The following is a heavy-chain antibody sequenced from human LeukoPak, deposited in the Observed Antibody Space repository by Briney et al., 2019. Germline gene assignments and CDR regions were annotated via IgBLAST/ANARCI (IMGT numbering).Heavy chain of an antibody. V-gene: IGHV5-51*01. CDR2: IYPGDSDT. J-gene: IGHJ4*02. CDR1: GYSFINYW. D-gene: IGHD6-19*01. Sequence: GESLKISCKASGYSFINYWIGWVRQRPGKGLEWMGIIYPGDSDTRYSPSFQGQVTTSADKSISTAYLQWSSLKASDTAMYYCARRPIAVADFDYWGQGTLVTVCS. CDR3: ARRPIAVADFDY.